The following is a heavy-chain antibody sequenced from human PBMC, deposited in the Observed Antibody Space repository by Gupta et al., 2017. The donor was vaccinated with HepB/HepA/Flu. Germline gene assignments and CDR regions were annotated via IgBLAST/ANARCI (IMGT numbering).Heavy chain of an antibody. CDR1: GGSISSRSYY. J-gene: IGHJ4*02. V-gene: IGHV4-39*01. D-gene: IGHD3-10*01. Sequence: QLQLQESGPGLVKPSETLSLTCTVSGGSISSRSYYWGWIRQPPGKGLEWIGSVFYSGNTYYNPALKNRVIISVDTSKNQFSLKLSSVTAADTAVYYCARGFSRGVPRSFDYWGQGTLVTVSS. CDR2: VFYSGNT. CDR3: ARGFSRGVPRSFDY.